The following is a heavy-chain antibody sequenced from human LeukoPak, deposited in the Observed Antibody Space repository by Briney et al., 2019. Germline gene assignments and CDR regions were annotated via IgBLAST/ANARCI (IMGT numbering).Heavy chain of an antibody. Sequence: PVGALRLSPVPSGSGLSVKNDWVQSARLPPGNWLGLVARIEALVVTPRSAHPARGRYSISRDNAKNTLYLHMNSLRAEKTDPYYCARHLSPVVPPAMISSGYSQNYFDYWGQGTLVTVSS. J-gene: IGHJ4*02. CDR1: GSGLSVKNDW. CDR3: ARHLSPVVPPAMISSGYSQNYFDY. D-gene: IGHD2-2*01. CDR2: IEALVVTP. V-gene: IGHV3-74*01.